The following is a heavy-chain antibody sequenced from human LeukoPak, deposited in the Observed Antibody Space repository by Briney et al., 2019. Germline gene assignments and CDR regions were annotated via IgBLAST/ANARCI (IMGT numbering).Heavy chain of an antibody. V-gene: IGHV3-30-3*01. CDR1: GFTFSSFA. CDR3: ARDAGIAVAVDY. D-gene: IGHD6-19*01. CDR2: ISSDGSNK. Sequence: GGSLRLSCAASGFTFSSFAMHWVRQAPGKGLEWVAVISSDGSNKNYADSVKGRFTISRDNSKNTLYVQMNSLRADDTAVYYCARDAGIAVAVDYWGQGTLVTVSS. J-gene: IGHJ4*02.